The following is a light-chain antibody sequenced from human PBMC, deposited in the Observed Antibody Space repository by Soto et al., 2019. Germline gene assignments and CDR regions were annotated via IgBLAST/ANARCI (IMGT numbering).Light chain of an antibody. CDR3: SSYRSIGSLV. CDR2: EVS. CDR1: SSDVGGYHY. Sequence: QSVLTQPAPVSGSPGQSITISCTGTSSDVGGYHYVSWYQQYPGKAPKVIIYEVSKRPSGISNRFSGSKSGNTASLTISGLQADDEADYFCSSYRSIGSLVFGTGTKVTVL. J-gene: IGLJ1*01. V-gene: IGLV2-14*01.